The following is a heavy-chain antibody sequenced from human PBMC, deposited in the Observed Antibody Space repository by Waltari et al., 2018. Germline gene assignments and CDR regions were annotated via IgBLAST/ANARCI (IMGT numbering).Heavy chain of an antibody. J-gene: IGHJ4*02. CDR1: GDSINSYY. V-gene: IGHV4-59*01. CDR2: SYYSGSP. D-gene: IGHD3-16*01. Sequence: QVQLRESGPGLVKPSQTLSLTCNVSGDSINSYYWSWIRQPPGKGLEWIGYSYYSGSPNYNPSLKSRVTISVDPSKNHFSLKLRSVTAADKAVYYCARGGGVTLNSWGQGTLITVSS. CDR3: ARGGGVTLNS.